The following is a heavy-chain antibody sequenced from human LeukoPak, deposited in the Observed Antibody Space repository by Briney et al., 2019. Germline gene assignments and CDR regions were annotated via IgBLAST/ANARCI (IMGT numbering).Heavy chain of an antibody. CDR2: ISWNSGSI. Sequence: PGGSLRLSCAASGFTFDDYAMPWVRQAPGKGLEWVSGISWNSGSIGYADSVKGRFTISRDNAKNSLYLQMNSLRAEDTALYYCAKERGSFDYWGQGTLVTVSS. J-gene: IGHJ4*02. V-gene: IGHV3-9*01. D-gene: IGHD3-10*01. CDR1: GFTFDDYA. CDR3: AKERGSFDY.